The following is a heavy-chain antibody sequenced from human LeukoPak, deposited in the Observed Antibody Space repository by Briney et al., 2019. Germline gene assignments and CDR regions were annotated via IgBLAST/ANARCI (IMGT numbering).Heavy chain of an antibody. V-gene: IGHV5-51*01. CDR2: IYPGDSDT. Sequence: GESLKISCKGSGYSFTSYWIGWVRQMPGKGLEWMGIIYPGDSDTRYSPSFQGQVTMSADKSISTAYLQWSGLKASDTAIYYCARRGGCSKNVDSAMVLWGQGTLVTVSS. CDR3: ARRGGCSKNVDSAMVL. CDR1: GYSFTSYW. D-gene: IGHD5-18*01. J-gene: IGHJ4*02.